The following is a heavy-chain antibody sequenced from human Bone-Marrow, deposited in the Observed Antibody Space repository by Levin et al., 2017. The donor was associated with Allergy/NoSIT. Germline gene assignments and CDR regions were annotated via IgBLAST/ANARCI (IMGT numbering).Heavy chain of an antibody. J-gene: IGHJ6*02. Sequence: GGSLRLSCTASGFTFNKYGLTWVRQAPGKGLEWVASIGGSGVDSNYADSVRGRFTITRDMNMIFLQMNSLRVEGTAIYYCAKDPMWDRYNFDMDVWGQGTSVIVSS. CDR3: AKDPMWDRYNFDMDV. CDR2: IGGSGVDS. CDR1: GFTFNKYG. D-gene: IGHD1-26*01. V-gene: IGHV3-23*01.